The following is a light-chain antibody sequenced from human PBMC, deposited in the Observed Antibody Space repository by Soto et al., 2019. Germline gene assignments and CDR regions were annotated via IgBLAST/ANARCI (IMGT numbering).Light chain of an antibody. J-gene: IGLJ3*02. Sequence: QPVLTQSPSASASLGASVKLTYTLSSGYSSYAIAWHQQQPEKGPRYFMKLNSDGSHSKGDGIPNRFSGSRSGAERYLTVSSLQSEDEADYYCHTWGTDIRVIGGGTKLTVL. CDR3: HTWGTDIRV. CDR2: LNSDGSH. CDR1: SGYSSYA. V-gene: IGLV4-69*01.